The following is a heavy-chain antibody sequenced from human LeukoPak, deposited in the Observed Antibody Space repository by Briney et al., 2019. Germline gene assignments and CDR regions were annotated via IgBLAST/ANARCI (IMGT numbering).Heavy chain of an antibody. D-gene: IGHD5-18*01. CDR1: GGSISSYY. CDR3: ARGCGGYSYVQPFDY. J-gene: IGHJ4*02. CDR2: IYYSGST. Sequence: SETLSLTCTVSGGSISSYYWSWIRQPPGKGLEWIGYIYYSGSTNYNPSLKSRVTISVDTSKNQFSLKLSSVTAADTAVYYCARGCGGYSYVQPFDYWGQGTLVTVSS. V-gene: IGHV4-59*01.